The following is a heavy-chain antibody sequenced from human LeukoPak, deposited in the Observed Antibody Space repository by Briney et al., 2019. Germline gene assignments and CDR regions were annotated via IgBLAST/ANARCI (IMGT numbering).Heavy chain of an antibody. CDR2: ISSSGSYI. V-gene: IGHV3-21*01. CDR1: GFTFSSYS. Sequence: GGSLRLSCAASGFTFSSYSMNWVRQAPGKGLEWVSSISSSGSYIYYADSVKGRFTISRDNAKKSLYLQMNSLRAEDTAVFYCARDSNNYYYYMDVWGKGTTVTVSS. J-gene: IGHJ6*03. CDR3: ARDSNNYYYYMDV.